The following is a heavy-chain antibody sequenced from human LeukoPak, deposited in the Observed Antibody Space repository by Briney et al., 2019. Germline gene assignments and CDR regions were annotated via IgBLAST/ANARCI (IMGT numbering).Heavy chain of an antibody. CDR1: DDSFSSHY. D-gene: IGHD4-17*01. CDR2: ISYIGST. V-gene: IGHV4-59*11. CDR3: ARDLVTVTKGFDI. Sequence: SETLSLTCAVSDDSFSSHYWTWIRQPPGKGLEWIGYISYIGSTDYNPSLKSRVTISIDTSKNQFSLQLTSVTAADTAVYYCARDLVTVTKGFDIWGQGTMVSVSS. J-gene: IGHJ3*02.